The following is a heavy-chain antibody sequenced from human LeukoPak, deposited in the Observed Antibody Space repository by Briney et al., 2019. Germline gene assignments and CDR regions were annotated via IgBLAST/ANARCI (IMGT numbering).Heavy chain of an antibody. CDR2: IYHSGST. J-gene: IGHJ6*03. CDR3: AGRRKQWLVPNSYYYYYYMDV. D-gene: IGHD6-19*01. V-gene: IGHV4-38-2*02. CDR1: GYSISSGYY. Sequence: PSETLSLTCTVSGYSISSGYYWGWIRQPPGKGLEWIGSIYHSGSTYYNPSLKSRVTISVDTSKNQFSLKLSSVTAADTAVYYCAGRRKQWLVPNSYYYYYYMDVWGKGTTVTISS.